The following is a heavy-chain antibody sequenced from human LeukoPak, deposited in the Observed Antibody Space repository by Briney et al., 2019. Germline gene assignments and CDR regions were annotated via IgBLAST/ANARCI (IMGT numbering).Heavy chain of an antibody. CDR3: ATSTWYKFDY. J-gene: IGHJ4*02. CDR2: INSDGSST. CDR1: GFTFSSYW. Sequence: GGSLRLSCAASGFTFSSYWMHWVRQAPGKGLVWVSHINSDGSSTSYADSVKGRFTISRDNAKNTLYLQMNSLRAEDTAVYYCATSTWYKFDYWGQGTLSPSPQ. V-gene: IGHV3-74*01. D-gene: IGHD6-13*01.